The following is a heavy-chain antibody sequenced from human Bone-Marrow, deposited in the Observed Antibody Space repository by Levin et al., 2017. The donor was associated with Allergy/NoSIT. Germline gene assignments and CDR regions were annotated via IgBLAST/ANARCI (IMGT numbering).Heavy chain of an antibody. CDR2: IKQESEI. CDR3: ASGTWYTSGELL. J-gene: IGHJ4*02. V-gene: IGHV3-7*01. D-gene: IGHD6-19*01. CDR1: GFTFSDRW. Sequence: GESLKISCAASGFTFSDRWMSWVRQVPGKGLEWVASIKQESEIWYQDSLEGRFTISSDNAKSLLFLQMNGLRAEDTALYCCASGTWYTSGELLWGQGTLVTVSS.